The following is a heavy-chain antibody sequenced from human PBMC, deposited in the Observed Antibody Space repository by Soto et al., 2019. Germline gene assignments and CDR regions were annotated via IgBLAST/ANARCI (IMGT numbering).Heavy chain of an antibody. J-gene: IGHJ6*02. V-gene: IGHV3-30*18. CDR1: GFTFSSYG. D-gene: IGHD6-19*01. Sequence: GGSLRLSCAASGFTFSSYGMHWVRQAPGKGLEWVAVISYDGSNKYYADSVKGRFTISRDNSKNTLYLQMNSLRAEDTAVYYCAKDSEPSIAVAGKDPDHNYYYYGMDVWGQGTTVTVSS. CDR3: AKDSEPSIAVAGKDPDHNYYYYGMDV. CDR2: ISYDGSNK.